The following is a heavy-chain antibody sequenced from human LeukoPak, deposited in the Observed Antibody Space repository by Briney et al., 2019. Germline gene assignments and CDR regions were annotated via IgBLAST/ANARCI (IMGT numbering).Heavy chain of an antibody. CDR2: IKQDGSEK. CDR3: ARDSGGSKYGMDV. CDR1: GFTFSSYW. V-gene: IGHV3-7*01. Sequence: GGSLRLSCAASGFTFSSYWMSWVRQAPGKGLEWVANIKQDGSEKYYVDSVKGRFTISRDNAKNSLYLQMNSLRAEDTAVYYCARDSGGSKYGMDVWGQGTTVTVSS. D-gene: IGHD2-15*01. J-gene: IGHJ6*02.